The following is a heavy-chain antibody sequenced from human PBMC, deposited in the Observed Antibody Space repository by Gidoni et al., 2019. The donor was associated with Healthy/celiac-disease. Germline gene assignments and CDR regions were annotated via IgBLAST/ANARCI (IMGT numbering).Heavy chain of an antibody. V-gene: IGHV3-23*01. D-gene: IGHD4-17*01. CDR2: ISGSGGST. CDR3: AGYGDNPYYYDGMDV. CDR1: GFTFSSYA. J-gene: IGHJ6*02. Sequence: EVQLLESGGGLVQPGGSLRLSCAASGFTFSSYAMSWVRQAPGKGLEWVSAISGSGGSTYYADSVKGRFTISRDNSKNTLYLQMNSLRAEDTAVYDCAGYGDNPYYYDGMDVWGQGTTVTVSS.